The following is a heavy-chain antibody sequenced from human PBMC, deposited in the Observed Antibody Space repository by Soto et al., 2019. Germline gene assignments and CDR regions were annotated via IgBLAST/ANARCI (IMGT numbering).Heavy chain of an antibody. V-gene: IGHV3-30*18. CDR1: GFSFSSYG. D-gene: IGHD1-26*01. J-gene: IGHJ5*02. Sequence: QVQLVESGGGVVQPGRSLRLSCAASGFSFSSYGMHWVRQAPGKGLEWVALISYDGSNKFYADSVKGRFTISRDNSTNTLYLQVNSLRAEDTAVYYCAKDLFSGGSYPNCFDPWGQGTLVTVAS. CDR2: ISYDGSNK. CDR3: AKDLFSGGSYPNCFDP.